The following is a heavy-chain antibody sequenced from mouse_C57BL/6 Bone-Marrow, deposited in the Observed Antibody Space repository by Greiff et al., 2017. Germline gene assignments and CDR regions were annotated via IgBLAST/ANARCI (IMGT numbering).Heavy chain of an antibody. Sequence: QVQLQQSGAELVRPGSSVKLSCKASGYTFTSYWMHWVKQRPIQGLEWIGNIDPSDSETHYNQKFKDKATLTVDKSSSTAYMQLSSLTSEDSAVYYCARNLLRGNYEMDYWGQGTSVTVSS. V-gene: IGHV1-52*01. CDR3: ARNLLRGNYEMDY. D-gene: IGHD2-1*01. CDR2: IDPSDSET. J-gene: IGHJ4*01. CDR1: GYTFTSYW.